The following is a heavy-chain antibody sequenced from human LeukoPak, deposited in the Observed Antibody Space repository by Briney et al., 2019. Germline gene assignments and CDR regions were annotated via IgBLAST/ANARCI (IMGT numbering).Heavy chain of an antibody. CDR3: ARDPYYYDSSGYPYYFDY. CDR2: IWYDGSNK. D-gene: IGHD3-22*01. V-gene: IGHV3-33*08. J-gene: IGHJ4*02. Sequence: GGSLRLSCAVSGVSFSSYWMTWVRQAPGKGLEWVAVIWYDGSNKYYADSVKGRFTISRDNSKNTLYLQMNSLRAEDTAVYYCARDPYYYDSSGYPYYFDYWGQGTLVTVSS. CDR1: GVSFSSYW.